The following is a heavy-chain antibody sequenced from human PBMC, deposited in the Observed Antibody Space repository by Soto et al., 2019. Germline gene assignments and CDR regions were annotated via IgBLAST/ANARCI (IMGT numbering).Heavy chain of an antibody. Sequence: QVQLVQSGAEVKKPGSSVKVSCKASGGTFSTYDICWVRQAPGQGLEWMGGIIPLFGTANYAQKFQGRVTIIAYESTRTAYMELRRLRSEDTAVYYCAINEGTDGYKFAYWGQGTLVTVSS. CDR3: AINEGTDGYKFAY. CDR2: IIPLFGTA. CDR1: GGTFSTYD. D-gene: IGHD5-12*01. V-gene: IGHV1-69*01. J-gene: IGHJ4*02.